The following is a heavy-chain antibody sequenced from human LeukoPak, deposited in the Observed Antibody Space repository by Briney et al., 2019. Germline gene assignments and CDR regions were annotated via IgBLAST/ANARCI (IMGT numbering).Heavy chain of an antibody. CDR3: ARQVYSSSWSYYFEY. V-gene: IGHV4-59*01. J-gene: IGHJ4*02. CDR1: GGSISSYY. CDR2: IHYSGST. Sequence: PSETLSLTCAVSGGSISSYYWSWIRQPPGRGLEWIGSIHYSGSTSYNSSLKSRVTMSIDTSKNQFSLKLSSVTPADTAVYYCARQVYSSSWSYYFEYWGQGILVTVSS. D-gene: IGHD6-13*01.